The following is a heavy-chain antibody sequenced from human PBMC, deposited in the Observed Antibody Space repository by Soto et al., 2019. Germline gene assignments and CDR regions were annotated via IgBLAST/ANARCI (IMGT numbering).Heavy chain of an antibody. CDR2: IIPILGIA. Sequence: SVKVSCKASGGTFSSYTISWVRQAPGQGLEWMGRIIPILGIANYAQKFQGRVTITADKSTSTAYMELSSLRSEDTAVYYCARKLRRRSYYFDYWGQGTLVTVSS. CDR3: ARKLRRRSYYFDY. D-gene: IGHD4-17*01. CDR1: GGTFSSYT. J-gene: IGHJ4*02. V-gene: IGHV1-69*02.